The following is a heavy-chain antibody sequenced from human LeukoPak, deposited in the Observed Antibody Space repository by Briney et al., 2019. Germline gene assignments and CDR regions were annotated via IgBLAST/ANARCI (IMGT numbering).Heavy chain of an antibody. D-gene: IGHD6-6*01. CDR1: GFSFSSDG. Sequence: GGTLRLSCVASGFSFSSDGMSWVRQAPGKGLEWVSVISGSGGSTYYADSVKGRFTISRDNSKNTLYLQMNSLRGEDTAVYYCARELSSSSPYYFDYWGQGILVTVSS. CDR2: ISGSGGST. CDR3: ARELSSSSPYYFDY. J-gene: IGHJ4*02. V-gene: IGHV3-23*01.